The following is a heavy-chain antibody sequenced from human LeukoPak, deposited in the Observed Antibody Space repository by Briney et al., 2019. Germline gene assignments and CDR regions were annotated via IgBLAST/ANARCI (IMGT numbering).Heavy chain of an antibody. V-gene: IGHV3-33*01. D-gene: IGHD5-12*01. CDR3: ASHGGL. CDR2: IWYDGSNE. J-gene: IGHJ4*02. CDR1: GFSFSSYG. Sequence: GGSLRLSCAASGFSFSSYGMHWVRQAPGKGLEWVAVIWYDGSNENYADSVKGRFTISRDNSKNMLCVQMNSLRVEDTALYYCASHGGLWGQGTLVTVSS.